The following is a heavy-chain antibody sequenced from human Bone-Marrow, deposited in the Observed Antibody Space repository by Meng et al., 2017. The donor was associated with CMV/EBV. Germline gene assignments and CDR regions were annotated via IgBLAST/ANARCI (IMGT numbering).Heavy chain of an antibody. CDR3: ARNFPYYYGSGSYYGYYGMDV. Sequence: SGKVSCKASGGTFSSYAISWVRQAPGQGLEWMGGIIPIFGTANYAQKFQGRVTMTRDTSTSTVYMELSSLRSEDTAVYYCARNFPYYYGSGSYYGYYGMDVWGQGTTVTVSS. CDR1: GGTFSSYA. V-gene: IGHV1-69*05. D-gene: IGHD3-10*01. J-gene: IGHJ6*02. CDR2: IIPIFGTA.